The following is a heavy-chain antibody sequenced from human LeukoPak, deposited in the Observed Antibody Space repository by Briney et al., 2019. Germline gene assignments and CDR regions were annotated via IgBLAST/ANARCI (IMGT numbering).Heavy chain of an antibody. CDR2: ISTSGSTI. D-gene: IGHD6-13*01. Sequence: GGSLRLSCAASGFTFSSCAMSWVRQAPGKGLEWVSYISTSGSTIYYADSVKGRFTISRDNAKNSLYLQMNSLRAEDTAVYYCARNREGEVGTPSVGYWGQGTLVTVSS. CDR3: ARNREGEVGTPSVGY. V-gene: IGHV3-48*03. CDR1: GFTFSSCA. J-gene: IGHJ4*02.